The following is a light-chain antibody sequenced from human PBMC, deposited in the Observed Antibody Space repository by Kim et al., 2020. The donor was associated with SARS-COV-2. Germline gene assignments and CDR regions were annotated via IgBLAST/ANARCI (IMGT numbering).Light chain of an antibody. J-gene: IGLJ2*01. V-gene: IGLV3-21*04. CDR1: NIGSKR. Sequence: PGGTGRMTCGGTNIGSKRVPWYRQMPGQAPVLVIYHDTDRPSGIPERLSGSKSGDTATLTISMVVAGDEADYYCQVWDNGSDHIVFGGGTQLTVL. CDR2: HDT. CDR3: QVWDNGSDHIV.